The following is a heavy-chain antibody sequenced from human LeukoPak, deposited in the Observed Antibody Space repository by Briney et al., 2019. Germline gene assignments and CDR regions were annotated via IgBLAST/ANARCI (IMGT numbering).Heavy chain of an antibody. CDR1: GYTFTGYY. CDR3: ARGRVGVVAAAVNY. D-gene: IGHD6-13*01. CDR2: INPNSGGT. J-gene: IGHJ4*02. Sequence: ASVKVSCKASGYTFTGYYMHWVRQAPGQGLEWMGWINPNSGGTNYAQKFQGWVTMTRDTSISTAYMELSRLRSDDTAVYYCARGRVGVVAAAVNYWGQGTLVTVSS. V-gene: IGHV1-2*04.